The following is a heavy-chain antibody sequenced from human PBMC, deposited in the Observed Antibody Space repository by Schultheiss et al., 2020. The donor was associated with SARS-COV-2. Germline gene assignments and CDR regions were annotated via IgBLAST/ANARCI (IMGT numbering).Heavy chain of an antibody. J-gene: IGHJ4*02. CDR3: ARERDDYVWGSYRYLDY. Sequence: GSLRLSCAASGFTFSSYGMHWVRQAPGKGLEWVAVISYDGSNKYYADSVKGRFTISRDNSKNTLYLQMNSLRAEDTAVYYCARERDDYVWGSYRYLDYWGQGTLVTVSS. CDR2: ISYDGSNK. D-gene: IGHD3-16*02. V-gene: IGHV3-30*03. CDR1: GFTFSSYG.